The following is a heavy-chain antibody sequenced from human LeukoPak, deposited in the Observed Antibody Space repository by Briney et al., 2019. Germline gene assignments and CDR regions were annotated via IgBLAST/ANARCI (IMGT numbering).Heavy chain of an antibody. CDR2: IYSGGST. Sequence: GGSLRLSCAASVFTVSSHYMSWVRQAPGKGLEWVSVIYSGGSTYYADSVKGRFTISRDNSKNRLYLQMNSLRAEDTAVYYCAREALGRADDILAGYYIWGQGTLVTVSS. J-gene: IGHJ4*02. CDR1: VFTVSSHY. CDR3: AREALGRADDILAGYYI. V-gene: IGHV3-66*01. D-gene: IGHD3-9*01.